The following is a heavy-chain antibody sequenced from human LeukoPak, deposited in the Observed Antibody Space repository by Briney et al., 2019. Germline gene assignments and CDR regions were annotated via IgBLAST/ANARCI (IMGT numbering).Heavy chain of an antibody. J-gene: IGHJ4*02. Sequence: ASVKVSCKPSGYSFTRNGISWVRQAPGQGLVWMAWISANSGNTNYAQNFQDRVTLTTDTSTSTAYMELRSLRSGDTAVYYCARDVNYAFDYWGQGTLVTVSS. D-gene: IGHD3-16*01. CDR3: ARDVNYAFDY. V-gene: IGHV1-18*01. CDR1: GYSFTRNG. CDR2: ISANSGNT.